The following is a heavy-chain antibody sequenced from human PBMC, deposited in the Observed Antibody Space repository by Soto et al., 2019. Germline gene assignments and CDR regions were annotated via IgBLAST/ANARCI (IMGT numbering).Heavy chain of an antibody. CDR1: GGSISSSSYY. J-gene: IGHJ4*02. CDR3: ARDKITGRFDY. CDR2: INHSGST. Sequence: PSETLSLTCTVSGGSISSSSYYWTWIRQPPGTGLEWIGEINHSGSTNYNPSLKSRVTISVDTSKNQFSLKLTSVTAADTAVYYCARDKITGRFDYWGQGTLVTVSS. D-gene: IGHD2-8*02. V-gene: IGHV4-39*07.